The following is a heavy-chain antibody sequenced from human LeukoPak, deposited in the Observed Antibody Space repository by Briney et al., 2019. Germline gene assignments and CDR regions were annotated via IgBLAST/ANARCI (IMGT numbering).Heavy chain of an antibody. V-gene: IGHV3-48*03. Sequence: GGSLRLSCTASGFTFSSYEMNWVRQAPGKGLEWVSHISSSGTIIYYADSVKGRFTISRDNAKNSLYLQMNSLRAEDTAVYYCARSSSGYCSSTSCYVFDYWGQGTLVTVSS. D-gene: IGHD2-2*01. CDR1: GFTFSSYE. CDR2: ISSSGTII. J-gene: IGHJ4*02. CDR3: ARSSSGYCSSTSCYVFDY.